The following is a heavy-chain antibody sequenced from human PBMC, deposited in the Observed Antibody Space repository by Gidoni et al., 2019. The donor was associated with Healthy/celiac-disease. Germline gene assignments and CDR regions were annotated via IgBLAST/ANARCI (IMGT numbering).Heavy chain of an antibody. V-gene: IGHV3-23*01. Sequence: EVQLLESGGGLVQPGGSLRLSCAASGFPFSSYAMSWVRQAPGKGLEWVSAISGSGGSTYYADSVKGRFTISRDNSKNTLYLQMNSLRAEDTAVYYCAKDSPKTPARRRGWFDPWGQGTLVTVSS. D-gene: IGHD3-10*01. CDR2: ISGSGGST. J-gene: IGHJ5*02. CDR1: GFPFSSYA. CDR3: AKDSPKTPARRRGWFDP.